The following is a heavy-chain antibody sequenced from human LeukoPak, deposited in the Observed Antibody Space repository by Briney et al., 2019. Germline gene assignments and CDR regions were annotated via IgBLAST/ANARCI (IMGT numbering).Heavy chain of an antibody. D-gene: IGHD6-6*01. CDR3: ARGGYSSLSECYMDV. CDR1: GYTFTGYY. J-gene: IGHJ6*03. V-gene: IGHV1-2*02. CDR2: INPNSGGT. Sequence: ASVKVSCKASGYTFTGYYMHWVRQAPGQGLEWMGWINPNSGGTNYAQKFQGRVTMTRDTSISTAYMELSRLRSDDTAVYYCARGGYSSLSECYMDVWGKGTTVTVSS.